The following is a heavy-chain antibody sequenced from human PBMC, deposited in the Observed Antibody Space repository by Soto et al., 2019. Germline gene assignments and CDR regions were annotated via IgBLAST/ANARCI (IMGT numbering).Heavy chain of an antibody. CDR2: IFHDGTA. Sequence: SETLSLTCAVSGVSLTSGNWWTWVRQPPQRGLEYIGEIFHDGTANYYPSFERRVAMSVDTSRNQFSLKLTSVTAADTAVYFCARLVYDTRLNYMYFDFWGPGTLVTVSS. CDR3: ARLVYDTRLNYMYFDF. V-gene: IGHV4-4*02. J-gene: IGHJ4*02. D-gene: IGHD3-10*01. CDR1: GVSLTSGNW.